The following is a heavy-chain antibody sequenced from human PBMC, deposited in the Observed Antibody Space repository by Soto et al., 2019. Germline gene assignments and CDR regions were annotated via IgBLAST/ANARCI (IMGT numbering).Heavy chain of an antibody. J-gene: IGHJ4*02. V-gene: IGHV3-21*01. CDR1: PFTSNHVS. CDR3: ARVAY. CDR2: TSSGSSDT. Sequence: ERSLTLSCEPSPFTSNHVSMNCALQVPWKGLEWVASTSSGSSDTWYADSVKGRSIIFRDQPQKSLFLQMHTLRPEDTAMYYSARVAYWGQGTQV.